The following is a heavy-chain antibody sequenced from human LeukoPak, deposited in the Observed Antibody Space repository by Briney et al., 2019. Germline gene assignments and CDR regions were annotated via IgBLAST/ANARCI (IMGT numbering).Heavy chain of an antibody. J-gene: IGHJ3*02. CDR1: GDSVSSNSAA. D-gene: IGHD3-10*01. V-gene: IGHV6-1*01. Sequence: SQTLSLTCAISGDSVSSNSAAWNWLRQSPSRGLEWLGRTYYRSKWYNDYAVSVKSRITINPDTSKNQFSLQLNSVTPEDTAVYYCARDQYYGSGSYLSAFDIWGQGTMVTVSS. CDR3: ARDQYYGSGSYLSAFDI. CDR2: TYYRSKWYN.